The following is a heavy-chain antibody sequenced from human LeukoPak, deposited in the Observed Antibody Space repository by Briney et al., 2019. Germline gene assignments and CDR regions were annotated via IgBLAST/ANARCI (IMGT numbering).Heavy chain of an antibody. V-gene: IGHV3-49*03. J-gene: IGHJ6*03. CDR2: IRSKAYGGTT. D-gene: IGHD2-21*02. CDR3: TREDCGGDCSDGGYYYHMDV. CDR1: GFTFGDYA. Sequence: GGSLRLSCTASGFTFGDYAMSWFRPAPGKGLEWVSFIRSKAYGGTTEYAASVKGRFTLSRDDSKSIAYLQMNSLKTEDTAVYYCTREDCGGDCSDGGYYYHMDVWGKGTTVTVSS.